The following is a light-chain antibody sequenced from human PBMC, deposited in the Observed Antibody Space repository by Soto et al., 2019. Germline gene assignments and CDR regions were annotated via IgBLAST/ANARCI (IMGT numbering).Light chain of an antibody. CDR1: QSVSSSY. CDR2: DAS. J-gene: IGKJ1*01. V-gene: IGKV3-20*01. Sequence: EIVLTQSPGTLSLSPGERATLSCRASQSVSSSYLAWYQQKPGQAPRLLIYDASSRATGIPDRFSGGGSGTDFTLTISSLQPEDSATYYCLQEYTYPQTFGQGTKVDIK. CDR3: LQEYTYPQT.